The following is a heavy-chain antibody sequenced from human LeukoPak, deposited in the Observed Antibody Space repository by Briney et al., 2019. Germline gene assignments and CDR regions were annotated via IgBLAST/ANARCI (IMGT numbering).Heavy chain of an antibody. CDR1: GGSISSGGYY. V-gene: IGHV4-31*03. D-gene: IGHD2-21*02. CDR3: ARDLWPAYCGGDCYSRAFDI. J-gene: IGHJ3*02. Sequence: SETLSLTCTVCGGSISSGGYYWSWICQHPGKGLEWIGYIYYSGSTYYNPSLKSRVTISVDTSKNQFSLKLSSVTAADTAVYYCARDLWPAYCGGDCYSRAFDIWGQGTMVTVSS. CDR2: IYYSGST.